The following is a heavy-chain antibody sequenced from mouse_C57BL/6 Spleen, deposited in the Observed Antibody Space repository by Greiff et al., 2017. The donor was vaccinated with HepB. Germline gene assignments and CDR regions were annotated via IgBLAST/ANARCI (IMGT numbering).Heavy chain of an antibody. CDR1: GYTFTSYW. V-gene: IGHV1-50*01. CDR3: ARMSYSNFYAMDY. CDR2: IDPSDSYP. D-gene: IGHD2-5*01. J-gene: IGHJ4*01. Sequence: QVQLQQPGAELVKPGASVKLSCKASGYTFTSYWMQWVKQRPGQGLEWIGEIDPSDSYPNYNQKFKGKATLTVDTSSSTAYMQLSSLTSEDSAVYYCARMSYSNFYAMDYWGQGTSVTVSS.